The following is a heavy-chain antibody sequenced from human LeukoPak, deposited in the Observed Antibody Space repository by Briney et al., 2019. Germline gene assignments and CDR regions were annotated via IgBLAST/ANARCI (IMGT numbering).Heavy chain of an antibody. CDR1: GGSFSGYY. CDR3: ARSLGVFDY. V-gene: IGHV4-34*01. Sequence: PSETLSLTCAVYGGSFSGYYWSWIRQPPGKGLEWVGEINHSGSTNYNPSLKSRVTISVDTSKNQFSLKLSSVTAADTAVYYCARSLGVFDYWGQGTLVTVSS. J-gene: IGHJ4*02. CDR2: INHSGST. D-gene: IGHD3-16*01.